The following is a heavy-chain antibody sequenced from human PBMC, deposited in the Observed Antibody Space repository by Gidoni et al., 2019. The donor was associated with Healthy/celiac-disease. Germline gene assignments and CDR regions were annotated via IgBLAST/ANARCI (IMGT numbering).Heavy chain of an antibody. J-gene: IGHJ4*02. V-gene: IGHV4-39*01. D-gene: IGHD3-3*01. Sequence: QLQLQESGPGLVKPSETLSLTCTVSGGSIGSSSYYWGWIRQPPGKGLEWIGSIYYSGSTYYNPSLKRRVTISVDTSKNQFSLKLSSVTAADTAVYYCARLEAIFGVGPPLYWGQGTLVTVSS. CDR3: ARLEAIFGVGPPLY. CDR1: GGSIGSSSYY. CDR2: IYYSGST.